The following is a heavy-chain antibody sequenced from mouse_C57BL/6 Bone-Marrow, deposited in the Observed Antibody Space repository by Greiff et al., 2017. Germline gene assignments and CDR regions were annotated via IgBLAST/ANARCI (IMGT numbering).Heavy chain of an antibody. CDR3: ARGGYGSRTLFDY. D-gene: IGHD1-1*01. CDR2: ISDGGSYT. V-gene: IGHV5-4*01. CDR1: GFTFSSYA. J-gene: IGHJ2*01. Sequence: EVQLVESGGGLVKPGGSLKLSCAASGFTFSSYAMSWVRQTPEKRLEWVATISDGGSYTYYPDNVKGRFTISRDNAKNNLYLQMSHLKSEDTAMYYCARGGYGSRTLFDYWGQGTTLTVSS.